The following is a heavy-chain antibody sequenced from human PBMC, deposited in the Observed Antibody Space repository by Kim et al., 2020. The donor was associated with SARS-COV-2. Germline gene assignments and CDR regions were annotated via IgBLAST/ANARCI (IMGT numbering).Heavy chain of an antibody. CDR3: AKNYDDDASYYFNY. D-gene: IGHD3-3*01. V-gene: IGHV3-33*06. Sequence: GGSLRLSCAASGFTFSSYAMHWVRQAPGKGLEWVAVIWYDGSNKYYADSVKGRFTISRDNSKNTLYLQMNSLRAEDTAVYYCAKNYDDDASYYFNYLGQG. J-gene: IGHJ4*02. CDR1: GFTFSSYA. CDR2: IWYDGSNK.